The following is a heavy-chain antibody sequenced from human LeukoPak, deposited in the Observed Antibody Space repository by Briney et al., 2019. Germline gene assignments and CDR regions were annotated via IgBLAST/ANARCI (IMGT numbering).Heavy chain of an antibody. V-gene: IGHV3-30*18. CDR2: ISYDGSNK. CDR3: AKGQWLTRGSYYFDY. Sequence: PGGSLRLSCAASGFTFSSYGMHWVRQAPGKGLEWVAVISYDGSNKYYAASVKGRFTISRDNSKNTLYLQMNSLRAEDTAVYYCAKGQWLTRGSYYFDYWGQGTLVTVSS. CDR1: GFTFSSYG. J-gene: IGHJ4*02. D-gene: IGHD6-19*01.